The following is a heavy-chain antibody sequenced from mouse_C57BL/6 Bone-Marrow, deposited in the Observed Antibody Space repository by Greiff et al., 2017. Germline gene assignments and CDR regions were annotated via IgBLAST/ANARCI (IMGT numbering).Heavy chain of an antibody. J-gene: IGHJ4*01. V-gene: IGHV2-5*01. Sequence: VQLQQSGPGLVQPSQSLSITCTVSGFSLTSYGVHWVRQSPGKGLEWLGVIWRGGSTDYNAAFMSRLSITKDNSKSQVFFKMNSLQADDTAIYYCAKEITTVVATDYYAMDYWGQGTSVTVSS. CDR3: AKEITTVVATDYYAMDY. CDR2: IWRGGST. D-gene: IGHD1-1*01. CDR1: GFSLTSYG.